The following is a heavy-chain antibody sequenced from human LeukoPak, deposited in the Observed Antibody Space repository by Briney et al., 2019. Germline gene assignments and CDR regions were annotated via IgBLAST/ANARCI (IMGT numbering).Heavy chain of an antibody. CDR2: ISYDGSSK. V-gene: IGHV3-30*04. D-gene: IGHD5-18*01. J-gene: IGHJ6*02. CDR3: AKYGLGSGIQVWGDFGMDV. CDR1: GFTFSSYA. Sequence: PGGSLRLSCAASGFTFSSYAMHWVRQAPGKGLEWVAVISYDGSSKYYADSVKGRFTISRDNSKNTLYLQMSSLRAEDTAVYYCAKYGLGSGIQVWGDFGMDVWGQGTTVTVSS.